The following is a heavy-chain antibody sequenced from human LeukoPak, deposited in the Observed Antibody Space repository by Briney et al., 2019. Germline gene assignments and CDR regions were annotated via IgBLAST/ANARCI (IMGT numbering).Heavy chain of an antibody. D-gene: IGHD3-10*01. CDR1: GFTFSSYL. CDR3: XXXXGAVRGEVYFDY. V-gene: IGHV3-7*01. J-gene: IGHJ4*02. CDR2: IKQDGGEK. Sequence: GGSLXXSCAASGFTFSSYLMSWVRQAPGKGLEWVANIKQDGGEKYYVDSVKGRFTISRDNAKNSLYLQMNRVRGEDTAMYFXXXXXGAVRGEVYFDYWGQGTLVTVSS.